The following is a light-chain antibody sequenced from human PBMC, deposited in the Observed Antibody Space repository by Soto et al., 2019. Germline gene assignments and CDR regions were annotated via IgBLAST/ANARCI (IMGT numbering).Light chain of an antibody. V-gene: IGKV1D-12*01. CDR1: QAISVY. CDR2: SVS. Sequence: DIQMTQSPFSVSASVGDRVAIACRASQAISVYLAWYQLKPGKAPKLLIHSVSSLASGVPSRFRGSGSGRDFTLTIRRLQPEDSATYFCQQANDYPDTFGQGTKLEI. J-gene: IGKJ2*01. CDR3: QQANDYPDT.